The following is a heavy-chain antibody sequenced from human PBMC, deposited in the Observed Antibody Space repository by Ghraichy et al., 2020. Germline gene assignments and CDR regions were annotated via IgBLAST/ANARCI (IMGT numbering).Heavy chain of an antibody. CDR3: TRAWGQLGYCSGGSCYSQGY. D-gene: IGHD2-15*01. V-gene: IGHV1-46*03. J-gene: IGHJ4*02. Sequence: ASVKVSCKASGYTFSSYYMNWVRQAPGQGLEWMGIINPSGGSASYAQKFQGRVTMTRDPSTSTVYMELSILRSEDTAVYYCTRAWGQLGYCSGGSCYSQGYWGQGTLVTVSS. CDR2: INPSGGSA. CDR1: GYTFSSYY.